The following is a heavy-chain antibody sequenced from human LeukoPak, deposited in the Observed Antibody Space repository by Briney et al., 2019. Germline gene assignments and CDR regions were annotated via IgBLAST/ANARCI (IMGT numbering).Heavy chain of an antibody. CDR2: IKQDGSVK. J-gene: IGHJ5*02. Sequence: GGSLRLSCVASGFTFSNYWMSWVRQAPGKGLEWVANIKQDGSVKYYVNSVKGRFTISRDNTKNSLYLQMNSLRADDTAVYYCARAFSWGQGTLVTVPS. V-gene: IGHV3-7*01. D-gene: IGHD2/OR15-2a*01. CDR1: GFTFSNYW. CDR3: ARAFS.